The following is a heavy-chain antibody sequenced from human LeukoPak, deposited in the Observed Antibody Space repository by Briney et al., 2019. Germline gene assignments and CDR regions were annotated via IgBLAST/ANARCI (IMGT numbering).Heavy chain of an antibody. CDR3: GRWHHSGRHFDL. J-gene: IGHJ2*01. D-gene: IGHD2-21*01. CDR2: TYYLSKWYN. V-gene: IGHV6-1*01. CDR1: GDSVSSNSVA. Sequence: SQTLSLTCAGSGDSVSSNSVAWSWIRQSPSRGLEWLGRTYYLSKWYNEYAVFVKSRISISADTSSNQFFLQLNSVTTEDTALYFCGRWHHSGRHFDLWGRGTLVTVSS.